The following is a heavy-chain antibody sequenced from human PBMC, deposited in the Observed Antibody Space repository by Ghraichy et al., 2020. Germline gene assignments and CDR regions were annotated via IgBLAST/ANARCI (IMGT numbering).Heavy chain of an antibody. Sequence: GGSLRLSCAASGFTFSSYSMSWVRQAPGKGLEWVSTINDSGGRTNYVDSVKGRFTISRDNSKNTLYLQMNSLRAEDTAVYYCAKDRDYDYVWGGYRQNYFDYWGQGTLVTVSS. CDR1: GFTFSSYS. J-gene: IGHJ4*02. CDR3: AKDRDYDYVWGGYRQNYFDY. V-gene: IGHV3-23*01. CDR2: INDSGGRT. D-gene: IGHD3-16*02.